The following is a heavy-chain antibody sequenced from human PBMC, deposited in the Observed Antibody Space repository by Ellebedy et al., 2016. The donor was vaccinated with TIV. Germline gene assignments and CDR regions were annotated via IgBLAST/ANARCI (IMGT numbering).Heavy chain of an antibody. CDR2: IYHTGST. J-gene: IGHJ5*02. D-gene: IGHD3-10*01. CDR1: GGSLSSSSSY. Sequence: SETLPLTCTVSGGSLSSSSSYWGWIRQPPETGLEWIGSIYHTGSTYYNPSLKSRVTMSVDTSKNQFYLRLTSVTAADTAMYYCARWFGELLYVRWFDPWGQGTLVTVSS. V-gene: IGHV4-39*01. CDR3: ARWFGELLYVRWFDP.